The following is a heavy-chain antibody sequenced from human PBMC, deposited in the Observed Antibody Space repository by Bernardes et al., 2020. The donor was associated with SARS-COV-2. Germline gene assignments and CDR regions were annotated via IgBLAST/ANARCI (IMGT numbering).Heavy chain of an antibody. J-gene: IGHJ3*01. CDR3: ARRGEGGRALDV. CDR1: GFTFRSYA. D-gene: IGHD2-15*01. CDR2: ISGSDGNT. Sequence: GRSLRLSCAASGFTFRSYAMSWVRKAPGKGLEWVSAISGSDGNTYFADSVKGRFTVSRDNSRNTLYLQMNSLTVDDTAMYYCARRGEGGRALDVWGQGTVVTVSS. V-gene: IGHV3-23*01.